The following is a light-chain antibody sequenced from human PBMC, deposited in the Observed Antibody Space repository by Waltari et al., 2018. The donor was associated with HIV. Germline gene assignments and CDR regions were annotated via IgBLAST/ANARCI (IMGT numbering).Light chain of an antibody. Sequence: QAGLTQPPSVSKDLRQTATLTCTGNNNHFGTPGAACLQQHQGHPPKLLFFSNDNRPSGISERFSVSRSGNTASLTITGLQPEDEADYYCSTWDSSLSAHVFGGGTKLTVL. CDR2: SND. V-gene: IGLV10-54*01. CDR1: NNHFGTPG. J-gene: IGLJ3*02. CDR3: STWDSSLSAHV.